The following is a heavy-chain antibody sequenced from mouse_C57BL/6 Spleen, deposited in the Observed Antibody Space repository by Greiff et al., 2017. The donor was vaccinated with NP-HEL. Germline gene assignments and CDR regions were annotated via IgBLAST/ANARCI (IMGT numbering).Heavy chain of an antibody. CDR3: ASGGSSYCY. CDR2: IDPSDSYT. V-gene: IGHV1-50*01. Sequence: QVQLQQPGAELVKPGASVKLSCKASGYTFTSYWMQWVKQRPGQGLEWIGEIDPSDSYTNYNQKFKGKATLTVDTSSSTAYMQLSSLTSEDSAVYYCASGGSSYCYWGQGTTLTVSS. D-gene: IGHD1-1*01. J-gene: IGHJ2*01. CDR1: GYTFTSYW.